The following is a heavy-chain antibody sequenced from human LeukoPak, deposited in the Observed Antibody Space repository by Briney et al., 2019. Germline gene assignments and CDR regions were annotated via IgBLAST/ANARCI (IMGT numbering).Heavy chain of an antibody. V-gene: IGHV3-74*01. Sequence: GGSLRLSCAASGFTFSSYWMHWVRQAPGKGLVWVSRINSDGSSTSYADSVKGRFTISRDNSKNTLYLQMNSLRAEDTAVYYCAKEYIYGDYGYWGQGTLVTVSS. D-gene: IGHD4-17*01. CDR1: GFTFSSYW. CDR2: INSDGSST. J-gene: IGHJ4*02. CDR3: AKEYIYGDYGY.